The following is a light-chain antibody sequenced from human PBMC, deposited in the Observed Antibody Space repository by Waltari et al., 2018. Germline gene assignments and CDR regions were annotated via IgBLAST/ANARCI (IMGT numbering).Light chain of an antibody. V-gene: IGKV3-15*01. CDR3: QQYNNWPPEERPT. Sequence: EIVMTQSPATLSVSPGERATLSCRASQSVSSNLAWYQQKPGQAPRLLIYGASTRATGIPARFSGSGSGTEFTLTISSMQSEDFAVYYCQQYNNWPPEERPTFGQGTKLEIK. J-gene: IGKJ2*01. CDR1: QSVSSN. CDR2: GAS.